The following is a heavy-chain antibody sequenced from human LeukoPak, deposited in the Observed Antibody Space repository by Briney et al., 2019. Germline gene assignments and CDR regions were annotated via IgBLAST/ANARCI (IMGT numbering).Heavy chain of an antibody. CDR2: INHSGST. CDR1: GGSFSGYY. CDR3: ARADDILTGYGNWFDP. Sequence: SETLSLTCAVYGGSFSGYYWSWIRQPPGKGPEWIGEINHSGSTNYNPSLKSRVTISVDTSKNQFSLKLSSVTAADTAVYYCARADDILTGYGNWFDPWGQGTLVTVSS. D-gene: IGHD3-9*01. J-gene: IGHJ5*02. V-gene: IGHV4-34*01.